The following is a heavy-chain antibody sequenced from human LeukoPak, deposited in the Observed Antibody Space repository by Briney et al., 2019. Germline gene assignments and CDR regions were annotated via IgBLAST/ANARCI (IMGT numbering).Heavy chain of an antibody. CDR2: IIPIFGTA. D-gene: IGHD2-2*01. J-gene: IGHJ5*02. CDR1: GGTFSSYA. Sequence: SVKVSCKASGGTFSSYAISWVRQAPGQGLEWMGGIIPIFGTANYAQKFQGRVTVTTDESTSTAYMELSSLRSEDTAVYYCARAGDIVVVPAANWFDPWGQGTLVTVSS. V-gene: IGHV1-69*05. CDR3: ARAGDIVVVPAANWFDP.